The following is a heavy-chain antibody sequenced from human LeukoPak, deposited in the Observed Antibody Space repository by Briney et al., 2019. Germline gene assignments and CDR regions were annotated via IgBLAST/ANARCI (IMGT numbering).Heavy chain of an antibody. CDR2: IYYSGST. J-gene: IGHJ6*02. CDR1: SGSICSSSYY. Sequence: PSETLSLTCAVSSGSICSSSYYWRSLRQAPGRGVGWIGSIYYSGSTYNNPALKRRVTIPVDTSNNQVSLKLSSVTAADTAVYYCARDTAYDFWSGYYALEYYGMDVWGQGTPVTVSS. CDR3: ARDTAYDFWSGYYALEYYGMDV. V-gene: IGHV4-39*02. D-gene: IGHD3-3*01.